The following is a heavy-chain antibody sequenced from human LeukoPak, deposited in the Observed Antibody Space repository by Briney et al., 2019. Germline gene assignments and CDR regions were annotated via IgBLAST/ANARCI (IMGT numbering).Heavy chain of an antibody. CDR1: GFTFNSYG. Sequence: GGSLRLTCAASGFTFNSYGMHWVGRAPGKGLEWVAVISYDGSNKYYADSVKGRFTVSRDNSKNTLYLQMNSLRAEDTAVYYCAKDKGCGGDCYWYYFDYWGQGTLVTVSS. D-gene: IGHD2-21*02. CDR3: AKDKGCGGDCYWYYFDY. J-gene: IGHJ4*02. CDR2: ISYDGSNK. V-gene: IGHV3-30*18.